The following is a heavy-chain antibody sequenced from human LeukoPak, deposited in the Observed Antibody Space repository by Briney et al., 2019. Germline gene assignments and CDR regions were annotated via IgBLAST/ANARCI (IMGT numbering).Heavy chain of an antibody. J-gene: IGHJ4*02. CDR2: IHPTGGST. CDR1: GYTLTELS. D-gene: IGHD6-13*01. Sequence: ASVKVSCKVSGYTLTELSMHWVRQAPGKGLEWMGIIHPTGGSTTYAQKFQGRLTMTRDTSTSTVDMELSSLRSEDTAVYFCARAPSSRNNFDYWGQGTLVTVSS. CDR3: ARAPSSRNNFDY. V-gene: IGHV1-46*01.